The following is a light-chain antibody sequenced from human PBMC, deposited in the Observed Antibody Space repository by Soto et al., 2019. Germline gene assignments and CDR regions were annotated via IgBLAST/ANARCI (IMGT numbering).Light chain of an antibody. J-gene: IGKJ3*01. V-gene: IGKV1-6*01. CDR3: LQDYNFPFT. CDR1: QGIRND. Sequence: AIQMTQSPSSLYASVGDRVTITCRASQGIRNDLGWYQQKPGKAPKLLIYSASSLQSGVPSRFSGSGSGTDFPLTISTLQPEDFATYYCLQDYNFPFTVGPGAKVDIK. CDR2: SAS.